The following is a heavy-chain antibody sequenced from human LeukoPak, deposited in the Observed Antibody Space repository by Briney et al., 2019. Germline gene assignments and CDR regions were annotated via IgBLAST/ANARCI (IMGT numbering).Heavy chain of an antibody. D-gene: IGHD3-22*01. CDR3: ARLYYYDRSGPH. V-gene: IGHV4-39*01. J-gene: IGHJ1*01. CDR2: IYYSGST. CDR1: GGSISSSSYY. Sequence: SETLSLTCTVSGGSISSSSYYWGWIRQPPGKGLEWIGSIYYSGSTYYNPSLKSRVTISVDTSKNQFSLKLSSVTAADTAVYYCARLYYYDRSGPHWGQGTLVTVSS.